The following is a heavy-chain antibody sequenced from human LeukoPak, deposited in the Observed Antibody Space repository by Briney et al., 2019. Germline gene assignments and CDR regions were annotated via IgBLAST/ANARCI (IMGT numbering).Heavy chain of an antibody. CDR2: INWNGGST. J-gene: IGHJ4*02. V-gene: IGHV3-20*04. CDR3: VRGGFYRYSGTSGDY. D-gene: IGHD1-26*01. CDR1: GFTFDDYG. Sequence: PGGSLRLSCATSGFTFDDYGMSWVRQAPGKGLEWVSDINWNGGSTGYADSVKGRFTISRDNAKNSLYLQMNSLRAEDTAVYYCVRGGFYRYSGTSGDYWGQGSQVTVSS.